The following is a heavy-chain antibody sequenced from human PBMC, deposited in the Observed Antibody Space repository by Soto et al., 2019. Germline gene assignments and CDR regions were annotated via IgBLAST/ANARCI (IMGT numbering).Heavy chain of an antibody. CDR2: IYHSGST. D-gene: IGHD1-26*01. V-gene: IGHV4-4*02. CDR3: ASRLGATSFDN. CDR1: GGSISNTNW. Sequence: SETLSLTCAISGGSISNTNWWSWVRQPPGKGPEWIGEIYHSGSTNYKPSLKSRLTISVDKSRNQFSLSLSSVTASDTAVYYCASRLGATSFDNWGQGILVTVAS. J-gene: IGHJ4*02.